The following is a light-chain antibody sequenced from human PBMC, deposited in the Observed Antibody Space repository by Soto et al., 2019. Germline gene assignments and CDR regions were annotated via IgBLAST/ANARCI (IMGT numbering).Light chain of an antibody. CDR2: DVS. J-gene: IGLJ1*01. Sequence: QSALTQPASVSGSPGQSIAISCTGTSSDVGGSNSVSWYQQHPGKAPKLLIYDVSNRPSGVSNRFSGSKSDTTASLTISGLQAEDEADYYCSSYATGGSYVFGTGTKLTVL. CDR1: SSDVGGSNS. V-gene: IGLV2-14*01. CDR3: SSYATGGSYV.